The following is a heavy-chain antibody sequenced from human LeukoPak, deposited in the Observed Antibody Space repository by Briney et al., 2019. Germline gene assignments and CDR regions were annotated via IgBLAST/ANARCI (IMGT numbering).Heavy chain of an antibody. CDR1: GFTFDDYA. V-gene: IGHV3-9*01. Sequence: PGRSLRLSCAASGFTFDDYAMHWVRQAPGKGLEWVSGISWNSGSIGYADSVKGRFTISRDNAKNSLYLQMNSLRAEDTALYYCAKDQGYCSGGSCHGYYYYYGMDVWGQGTTVTVSS. D-gene: IGHD2-15*01. J-gene: IGHJ6*02. CDR2: ISWNSGSI. CDR3: AKDQGYCSGGSCHGYYYYYGMDV.